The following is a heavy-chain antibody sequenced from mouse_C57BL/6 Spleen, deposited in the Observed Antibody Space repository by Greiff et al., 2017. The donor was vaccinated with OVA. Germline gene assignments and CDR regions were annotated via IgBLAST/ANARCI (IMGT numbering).Heavy chain of an antibody. CDR2: INPNNGGT. Sequence: EVQLQQSGPELVKPGASVKISCKASGYTFTDYYMNWVKQSHGKSLEWIGDINPNNGGTSYNQKFKGKATLTVDKSSSTAYMELRSLTSEDSAVYYCARHPGTFYYAKDYWGQGASVTVSS. J-gene: IGHJ4*01. CDR3: ARHPGTFYYAKDY. V-gene: IGHV1-26*01. D-gene: IGHD4-1*01. CDR1: GYTFTDYY.